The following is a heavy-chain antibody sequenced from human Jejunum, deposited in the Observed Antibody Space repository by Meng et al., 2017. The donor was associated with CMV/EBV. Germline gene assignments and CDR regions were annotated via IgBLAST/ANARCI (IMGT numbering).Heavy chain of an antibody. Sequence: EVQLVESGGGWIKPGGSLRRSCAVSGLSFNNAWMSWVRLAPGKGLEWLGRIKSKADGGTTDHAAPVRGRFIILKDDSKNTMYLQMNSLKTDDTAVYYCTTDRGITSRPFFDFWGPGTLVTVSS. CDR2: IKSKADGGTT. D-gene: IGHD6-6*01. CDR1: GLSFNNAW. J-gene: IGHJ4*02. V-gene: IGHV3-15*01. CDR3: TTDRGITSRPFFDF.